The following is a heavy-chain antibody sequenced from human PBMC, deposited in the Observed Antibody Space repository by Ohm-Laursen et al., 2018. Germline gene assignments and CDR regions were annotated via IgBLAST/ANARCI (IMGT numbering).Heavy chain of an antibody. V-gene: IGHV3-11*01. J-gene: IGHJ3*02. Sequence: SLRLSCTASGSTFSDYYMSWIRQAPGKGLEWVSYISSSGSTIYYADSVKGRFTISRDNAKNSLYLQMNSLRAEDTAVYYCARDRAISYYDSDAFDIWGQGTMVTVSS. CDR3: ARDRAISYYDSDAFDI. D-gene: IGHD3-22*01. CDR1: GSTFSDYY. CDR2: ISSSGSTI.